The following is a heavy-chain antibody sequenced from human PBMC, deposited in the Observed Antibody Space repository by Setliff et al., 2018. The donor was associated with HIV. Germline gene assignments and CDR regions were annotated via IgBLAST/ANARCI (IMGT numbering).Heavy chain of an antibody. CDR3: ARGHLHDTSGYYLRGFDI. Sequence: PSETLSLTCSVSGGSVMSSVYYWAWIRQPPGKGLEWIGSISFSGTYLNPSLKSRVTISVDRSKDQFSLKMTSVTAADAAIYYCARGHLHDTSGYYLRGFDIWGQGTMVTVSS. CDR1: GGSVMSSVYY. J-gene: IGHJ3*02. D-gene: IGHD3-22*01. V-gene: IGHV4-39*07. CDR2: ISFSGT.